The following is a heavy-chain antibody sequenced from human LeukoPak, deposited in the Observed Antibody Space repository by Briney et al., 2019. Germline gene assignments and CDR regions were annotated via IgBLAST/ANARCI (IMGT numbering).Heavy chain of an antibody. CDR2: ISDSGGRT. J-gene: IGHJ4*02. V-gene: IGHV3-23*01. CDR1: GFPFSSYA. D-gene: IGHD6-19*01. Sequence: GGSLRLSCAASGFPFSSYAMSWVRQAPGKGLEWVSVISDSGGRTYSAASVKGRFTISRDNSKDTLYLQMNSLRAEDTAIYYCAKVNWGTVAPHGDYWGQGTLVTVSS. CDR3: AKVNWGTVAPHGDY.